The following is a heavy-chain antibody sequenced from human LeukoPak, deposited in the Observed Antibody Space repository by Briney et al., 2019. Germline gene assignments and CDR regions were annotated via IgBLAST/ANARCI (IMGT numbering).Heavy chain of an antibody. Sequence: GGSLRLSCAASGFTFNTYWMHWVRQAPGKGLVWVSRIDSDGSSTSYADSVKGRFTISRDDAKNTLYLQTNSLRAEDTAVYYCTRDYDILWGQGTLVTVSS. CDR3: TRDYDIL. CDR2: IDSDGSST. V-gene: IGHV3-74*01. CDR1: GFTFNTYW. D-gene: IGHD3-9*01. J-gene: IGHJ4*02.